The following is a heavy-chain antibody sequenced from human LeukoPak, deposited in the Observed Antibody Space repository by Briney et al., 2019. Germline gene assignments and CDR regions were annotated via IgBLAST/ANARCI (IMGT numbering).Heavy chain of an antibody. CDR1: GGSISSSSYY. J-gene: IGHJ4*02. CDR3: AAKIVGATPSYYFDY. CDR2: IYHSGST. V-gene: IGHV4-39*07. D-gene: IGHD1-26*01. Sequence: SETLSLTCTVSGGSISSSSYYWGWIRQPPGKGLEWIGSIYHSGSTYYNPSLKSRVTISVDTSKNQFSLKLSSETAADTAVYYCAAKIVGATPSYYFDYWGQGTLVTVSS.